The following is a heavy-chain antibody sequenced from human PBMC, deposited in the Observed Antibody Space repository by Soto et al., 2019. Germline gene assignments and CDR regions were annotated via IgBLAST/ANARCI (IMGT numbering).Heavy chain of an antibody. CDR1: GGSISSYY. V-gene: IGHV4-59*01. CDR3: ARDSSSWPPGYYYGMDV. J-gene: IGHJ6*02. D-gene: IGHD6-13*01. Sequence: SETLCLTCTVSGGSISSYYLSWIRQPPGKGLGWIGYIYYSGSTNYNPSLKSRVTISVDTSKNQFSLKLSSVTAADTAVYYCARDSSSWPPGYYYGMDVWGQGTTVTVS. CDR2: IYYSGST.